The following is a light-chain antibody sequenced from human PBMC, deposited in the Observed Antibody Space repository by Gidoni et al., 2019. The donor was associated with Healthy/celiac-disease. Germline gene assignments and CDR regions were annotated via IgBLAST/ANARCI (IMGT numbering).Light chain of an antibody. CDR2: KDS. CDR1: VLAKKY. CDR3: YSAADNPAV. V-gene: IGLV3-27*01. J-gene: IGLJ2*01. Sequence: SYELTQPSSVSVSPGQTARITCSGDVLAKKYARWFQQKPGQAPVLVIYKDSERPSGIPERLSGSSAGTTVTLTISGAQVEDEADYYCYSAADNPAVFGGGTKLTVL.